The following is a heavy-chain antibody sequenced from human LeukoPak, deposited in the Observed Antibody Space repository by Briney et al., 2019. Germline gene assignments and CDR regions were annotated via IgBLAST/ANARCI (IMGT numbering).Heavy chain of an antibody. J-gene: IGHJ4*02. CDR2: IYYSGST. D-gene: IGHD3-22*01. Sequence: SETLSLTCTVSGYSISSGYYWGWIRQPPGKGLEWIGSIYYSGSTYYNPSLKSRVTISVDTSKNQFSLKLSSVTAADTAVYYCARHRSMIVVVRAHYYFDYWGQGTLVTVSS. V-gene: IGHV4-38-2*02. CDR1: GYSISSGYY. CDR3: ARHRSMIVVVRAHYYFDY.